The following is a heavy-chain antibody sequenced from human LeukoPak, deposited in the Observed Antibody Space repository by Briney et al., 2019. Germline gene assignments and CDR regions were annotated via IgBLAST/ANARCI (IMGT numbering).Heavy chain of an antibody. CDR2: IYYSGST. J-gene: IGHJ4*02. V-gene: IGHV4-59*08. CDR1: GGSISSYY. Sequence: SETLSLTCTVSGGSISSYYWSWLRQPPGKGLEWIGYIYYSGSTNYNPSLKSRVTISVDTSKNQFSLKLSSVTAADTAVYYCARQGGSYPDYWGQGTLVTVSS. D-gene: IGHD1-26*01. CDR3: ARQGGSYPDY.